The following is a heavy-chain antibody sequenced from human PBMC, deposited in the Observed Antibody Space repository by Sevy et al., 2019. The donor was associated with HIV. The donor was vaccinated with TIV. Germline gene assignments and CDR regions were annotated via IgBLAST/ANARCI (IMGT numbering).Heavy chain of an antibody. CDR1: GLTLNDYG. J-gene: IGHJ5*01. D-gene: IGHD3-3*01. CDR2: VRTAGAT. Sequence: GGSLRLSCAASGLTLNDYGLSWVRQAPGMGLEWVSSVRTAGATYYSDSVKGRFTVSRDNSKTTVVLQMSGLRAEDTAVYYCARDGCRIWSRHNWFDSWGHGSRVTVSS. CDR3: ARDGCRIWSRHNWFDS. V-gene: IGHV3-23*01.